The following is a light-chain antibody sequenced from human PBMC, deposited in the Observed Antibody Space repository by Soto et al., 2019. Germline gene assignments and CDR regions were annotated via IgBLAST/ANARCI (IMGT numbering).Light chain of an antibody. Sequence: EIVMTQSPATLSVSPGERATISCRASQSVSSNLAWYQQKPGQAPRLLIYGASTSATGIPARFSGSWSGTEFTLTISSLQSEDFAVYYCQQYNNWAPWTFGQGTKVEIK. CDR2: GAS. CDR3: QQYNNWAPWT. J-gene: IGKJ1*01. V-gene: IGKV3-15*01. CDR1: QSVSSN.